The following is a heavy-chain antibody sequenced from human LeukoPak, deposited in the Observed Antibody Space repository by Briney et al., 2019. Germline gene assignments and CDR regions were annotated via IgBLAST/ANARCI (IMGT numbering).Heavy chain of an antibody. CDR1: GFTFSSYA. V-gene: IGHV3-23*01. J-gene: IGHJ6*02. CDR3: AKDLNTMVRGVRYYGMDV. Sequence: PGGSLRLSCAASGFTFSSYAMSWVRQAPGKGLEWVSAISGSGGSTYYADSVKGRFTISRDNSKNTLYLQMNSLRAGDTAVYYCAKDLNTMVRGVRYYGMDVWGQGTTVTVSS. CDR2: ISGSGGST. D-gene: IGHD3-10*01.